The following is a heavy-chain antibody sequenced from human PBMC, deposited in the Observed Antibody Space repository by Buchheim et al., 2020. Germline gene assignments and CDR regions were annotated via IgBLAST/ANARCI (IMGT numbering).Heavy chain of an antibody. CDR1: GFTFSSYG. CDR2: IWYDGSNK. D-gene: IGHD4-17*01. V-gene: IGHV3-33*01. Sequence: QVQLVESGGGVVQPGRSLRLSCAASGFTFSSYGMHWVRQAPGKGLEWMAVIWYDGSNKYYADSVKGRFTISSANSKNNLYLQMNSLRAEDTAVYYCARDLYGDYAFDYWGQGTL. J-gene: IGHJ4*02. CDR3: ARDLYGDYAFDY.